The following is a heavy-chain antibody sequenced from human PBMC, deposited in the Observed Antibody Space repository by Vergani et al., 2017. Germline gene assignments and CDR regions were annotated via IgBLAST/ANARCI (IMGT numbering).Heavy chain of an antibody. D-gene: IGHD3-3*01. Sequence: QVQLQQWGAGLLKPSETLSLTCTVSGGSISSSSYYWGWIRQPPGKGLEWIGSIYYSGSTYYNPSLKSRVTISVDTSKNQFSLKLSSVTAADTAVYYCARQQPYDFWSGYLYYYYGMDVWGQGTTVTVSS. CDR2: IYYSGST. CDR1: GGSISSSSYY. J-gene: IGHJ6*02. V-gene: IGHV4-39*01. CDR3: ARQQPYDFWSGYLYYYYGMDV.